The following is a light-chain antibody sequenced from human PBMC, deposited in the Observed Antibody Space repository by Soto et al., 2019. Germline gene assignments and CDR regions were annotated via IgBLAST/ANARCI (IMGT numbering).Light chain of an antibody. CDR3: QQSYSAPPA. CDR1: QSISTF. CDR2: AAT. Sequence: DIQMTQSPLSLSASVGDRVSITCRASQSISTFLNWYQQTPGRAPKLLIYAATTLQRGVPSRFVGTGSGTDFTLTISSLQPEDFATYFCQQSYSAPPAFGHGTKVEIX. V-gene: IGKV1-39*01. J-gene: IGKJ1*01.